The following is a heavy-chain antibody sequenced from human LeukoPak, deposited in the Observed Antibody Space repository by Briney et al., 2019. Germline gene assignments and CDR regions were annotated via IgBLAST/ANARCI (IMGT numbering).Heavy chain of an antibody. CDR3: ARVAVAGTNSLGFDY. Sequence: PSETLSLTCTVSGGSISSYYWSWIRQPPGKGLEWIGRIYTSGSTNYNPSLKSRVTMSVDTSKNQFSLKLSSVTAADTAVYYCARVAVAGTNSLGFDYWGQGTLVTVSS. D-gene: IGHD6-19*01. J-gene: IGHJ4*02. CDR2: IYTSGST. V-gene: IGHV4-4*07. CDR1: GGSISSYY.